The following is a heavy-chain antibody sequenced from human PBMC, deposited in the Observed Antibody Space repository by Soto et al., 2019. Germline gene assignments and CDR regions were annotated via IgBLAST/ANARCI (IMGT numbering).Heavy chain of an antibody. D-gene: IGHD5-18*01. Sequence: SETLSLTCTVSSGAHYWGWIRQPPGKGLEWIGSIYYSGTTYYKSSLESRVTMSIDTSKNQFSLRLNSVAAADTAVYYCARQDTGTNTGAFDIWGRGIMVTVSS. V-gene: IGHV4-39*01. CDR3: ARQDTGTNTGAFDI. CDR2: IYYSGTT. CDR1: SGAHY. J-gene: IGHJ3*02.